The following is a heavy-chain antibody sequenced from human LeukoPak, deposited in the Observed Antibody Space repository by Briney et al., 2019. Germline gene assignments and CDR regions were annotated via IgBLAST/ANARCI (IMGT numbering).Heavy chain of an antibody. J-gene: IGHJ6*02. CDR1: GFSFTNSA. D-gene: IGHD2-2*01. Sequence: ASVKVSCKASGFSFTNSAVQWVRQARGQRLEWIGWIVVGSGNTNYAQKFQERVTITRDRSTSTAYLELSSLRSEDTAVYYCARVDSYCSSTSCYGMDVWGQGTTVTVSS. CDR3: ARVDSYCSSTSCYGMDV. V-gene: IGHV1-58*01. CDR2: IVVGSGNT.